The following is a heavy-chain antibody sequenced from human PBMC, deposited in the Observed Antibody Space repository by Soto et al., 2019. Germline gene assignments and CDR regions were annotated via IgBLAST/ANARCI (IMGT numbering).Heavy chain of an antibody. D-gene: IGHD2-21*02. J-gene: IGHJ4*02. Sequence: EVQLAESGGVLVQPGGSLRLSCVASGFTFSDHWMHWVRQAPGKGLVWVSRINSGGSRTNYADSVQGRFTISRDNAKNTLYLEMNSLSLEDTAVYYCARGNCSGDTCFFGGTHWGRGTLVTVSS. V-gene: IGHV3-74*01. CDR3: ARGNCSGDTCFFGGTH. CDR2: INSGGSRT. CDR1: GFTFSDHW.